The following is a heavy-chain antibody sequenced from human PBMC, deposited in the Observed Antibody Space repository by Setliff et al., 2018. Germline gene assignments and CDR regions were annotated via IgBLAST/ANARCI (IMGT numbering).Heavy chain of an antibody. D-gene: IGHD5-18*01. CDR2: VYSSGIT. Sequence: SETLSLTCTVSGGSISSQDWSWIRQPPGKGLEWIGYVYSSGITNYNPPLKSRVTMSVDTSKNQFSLKLSSVTAADTAVYYCARETTAWGYVDTAMVTFIDQWGQGTLVTVPQ. CDR1: GGSISSQD. V-gene: IGHV4-59*11. CDR3: ARETTAWGYVDTAMVTFIDQ. J-gene: IGHJ4*02.